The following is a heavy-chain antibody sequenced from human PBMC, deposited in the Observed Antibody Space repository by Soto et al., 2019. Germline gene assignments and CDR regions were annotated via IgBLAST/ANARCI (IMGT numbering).Heavy chain of an antibody. D-gene: IGHD6-19*01. J-gene: IGHJ4*02. CDR2: ISCCGGTA. Sequence: EVQLLESGGGLVRPGESLRLSCAASGFNFNKYAMSWVRQAPGGGFEGVSGISCCGGTASYADSVKGRFTITRDDAKNTLYLHMNSLRVEDTAEYYCAKADGQQWLLPHLENWGRGTLVTVS. CDR3: AKADGQQWLLPHLEN. CDR1: GFNFNKYA. V-gene: IGHV3-23*01.